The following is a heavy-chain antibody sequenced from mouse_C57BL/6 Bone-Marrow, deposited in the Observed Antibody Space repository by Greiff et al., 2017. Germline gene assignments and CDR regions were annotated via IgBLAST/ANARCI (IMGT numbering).Heavy chain of an antibody. J-gene: IGHJ2*01. CDR2: ISSGGSYT. V-gene: IGHV5-6*01. Sequence: EVHLVESGGDLVKPGGSLKLSCAASGFTFSSYGMSWVRQTPDKKLEWVATISSGGSYTYYPDSVKGRFTISRDNAKNTLYLQMSSLKSEYTAMYYCARHYYGSRYYFDYWGQGTTLTVSS. CDR3: ARHYYGSRYYFDY. CDR1: GFTFSSYG. D-gene: IGHD1-1*01.